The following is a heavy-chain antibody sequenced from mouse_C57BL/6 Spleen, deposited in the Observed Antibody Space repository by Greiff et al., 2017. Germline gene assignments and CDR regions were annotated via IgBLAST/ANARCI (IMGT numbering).Heavy chain of an antibody. CDR2: ISGGGGNT. CDR1: GFTFSSYT. J-gene: IGHJ2*01. Sequence: EVKLVESGGGLVKPGGSLKLPCAASGFTFSSYTMSWVRQTPEKRLEWVATISGGGGNTYYPDSVKGRFTISRDNAKNTLDLHMSSLRSEDTALYYCARHEILTGFGYWGQGTTLTVSS. V-gene: IGHV5-9*01. CDR3: ARHEILTGFGY. D-gene: IGHD4-1*01.